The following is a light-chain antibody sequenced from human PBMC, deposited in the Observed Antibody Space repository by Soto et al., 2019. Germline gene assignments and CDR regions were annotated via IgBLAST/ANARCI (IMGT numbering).Light chain of an antibody. CDR2: KAS. CDR1: QTIDSW. J-gene: IGKJ1*01. V-gene: IGKV1-5*03. CDR3: QQYHIYSGA. Sequence: DIQMTQSPSTLSASVGERVTISCRASQTIDSWVAWYQQRPGTPPNLLIDKASTLASGVPSRFSGSGSGTEFTLTINSLQPDDFATYYCQQYHIYSGAFGQGTKVEIK.